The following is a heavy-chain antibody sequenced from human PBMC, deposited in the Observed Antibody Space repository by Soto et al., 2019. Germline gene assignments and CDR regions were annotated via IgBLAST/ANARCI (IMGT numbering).Heavy chain of an antibody. J-gene: IGHJ5*02. Sequence: SETLSLTCTVSGGSISSSSYYWGWIRQPPGKGLEWIGSIYYSGSTYYNPSLKSRVTISVDTSKNQFSLKLSSVTAADTAVYYCARGTPYEQQLVRGGFDPWGQGTLVTVSS. V-gene: IGHV4-39*01. CDR3: ARGTPYEQQLVRGGFDP. CDR2: IYYSGST. CDR1: GGSISSSSYY. D-gene: IGHD6-13*01.